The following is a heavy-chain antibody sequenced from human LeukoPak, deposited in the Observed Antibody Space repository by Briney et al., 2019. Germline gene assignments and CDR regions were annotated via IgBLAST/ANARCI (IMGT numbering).Heavy chain of an antibody. J-gene: IGHJ4*02. Sequence: ASVKVSCKASGYTFTSYGISGVRQAPGQGLEWMGWISAYNGNTNYAQKLQGRVTMTTDTSTSTAYMELRSLRSDDTAVYYCARVVYDLWSGYYIDYWGQGTLVTVSS. CDR1: GYTFTSYG. CDR3: ARVVYDLWSGYYIDY. V-gene: IGHV1-18*01. D-gene: IGHD3-3*01. CDR2: ISAYNGNT.